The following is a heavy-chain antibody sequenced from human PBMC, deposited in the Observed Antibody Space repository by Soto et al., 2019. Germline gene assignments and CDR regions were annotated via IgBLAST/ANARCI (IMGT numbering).Heavy chain of an antibody. Sequence: QVQLQESGPGLVKPSQTLSLTCTVSGGSISSGGYYWSWIRQHPGKGLEWIGYIYYSGSTYYNPSLKSRVTISVDTSKNQFSLKLSSVTAADTAVYYCARAILDEYSSSSDYFDYWGQGTLVTVSS. D-gene: IGHD6-6*01. V-gene: IGHV4-31*03. CDR2: IYYSGST. J-gene: IGHJ4*02. CDR1: GGSISSGGYY. CDR3: ARAILDEYSSSSDYFDY.